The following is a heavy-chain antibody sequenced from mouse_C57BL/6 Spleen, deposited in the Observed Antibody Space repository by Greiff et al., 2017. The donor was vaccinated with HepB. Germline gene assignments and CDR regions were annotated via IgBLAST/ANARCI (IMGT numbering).Heavy chain of an antibody. D-gene: IGHD1-1*01. J-gene: IGHJ2*01. V-gene: IGHV5-16*01. CDR2: INYDGSST. CDR3: ARGSYYGSYFDY. Sequence: EVKVVESEGGLVQPGSSMKLSCTASGFTFGDYYMAWVRQVPEKGLEWVANINYDGSSTYYLDSLKSRFIISRDNAKNILYLQMSSLKSEDTATYYCARGSYYGSYFDYWGQGTTLTVSS. CDR1: GFTFGDYY.